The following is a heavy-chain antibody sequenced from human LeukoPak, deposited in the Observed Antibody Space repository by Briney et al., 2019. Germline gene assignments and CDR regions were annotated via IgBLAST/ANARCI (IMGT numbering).Heavy chain of an antibody. D-gene: IGHD6-13*01. CDR3: ARESVAAAAFDY. CDR2: IYYTGST. Sequence: SETLSLTCTVSGGSISSYYWTWIRQPPGKGLEWIGYIYYTGSTSYSPSLKSRVTISADTSKNQFSLNLSSVTAADTAVYYCARESVAAAAFDYWGRGTLVTVSS. CDR1: GGSISSYY. V-gene: IGHV4-59*01. J-gene: IGHJ4*02.